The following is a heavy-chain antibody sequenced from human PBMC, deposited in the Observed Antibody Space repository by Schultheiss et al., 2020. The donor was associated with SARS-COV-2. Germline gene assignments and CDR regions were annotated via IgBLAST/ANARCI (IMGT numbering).Heavy chain of an antibody. V-gene: IGHV3-23*01. Sequence: GGSLRLSCAASGFTFSSYAMSWVRQAPGKGLEWVSAISGSGGSTYYADSVKGRFTISRDNSKNTLYLQMNSLRAEDTAVYYCAKDLKTYYDFWRTTRGRVGSYGMDVWGQGTTVTVSS. J-gene: IGHJ6*02. D-gene: IGHD3-3*01. CDR1: GFTFSSYA. CDR3: AKDLKTYYDFWRTTRGRVGSYGMDV. CDR2: ISGSGGST.